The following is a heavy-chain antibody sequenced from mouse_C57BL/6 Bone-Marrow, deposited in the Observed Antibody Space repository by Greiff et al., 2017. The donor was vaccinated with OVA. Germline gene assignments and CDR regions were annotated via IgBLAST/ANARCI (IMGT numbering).Heavy chain of an antibody. CDR2: IDPSDSYT. V-gene: IGHV1-59*01. Sequence: QVQLKQPGAELVRPGTSVKLSCKASGHTFTSYWMHWVKQRPGQGLEWIGVIDPSDSYTNYNQKFKGKATLTVDTSSSTAYMQLSSLTSEDSAVYYCARDFDYWGQGTTLTVSS. CDR3: ARDFDY. CDR1: GHTFTSYW. J-gene: IGHJ2*01.